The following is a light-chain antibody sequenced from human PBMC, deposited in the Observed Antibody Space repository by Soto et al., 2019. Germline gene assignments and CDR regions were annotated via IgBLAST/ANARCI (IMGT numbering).Light chain of an antibody. J-gene: IGKJ1*01. CDR3: QQCYMGWT. Sequence: DIQMTQSPSPLSASVGDRVTITCRASQTISTYLNWYQQKPGKAPKLLIYKASTLKSGVPSRFSGTGSGTEFTFSITSLQPEDFGTYYCQQCYMGWTFGQGTKVDIK. V-gene: IGKV1-5*03. CDR2: KAS. CDR1: QTISTY.